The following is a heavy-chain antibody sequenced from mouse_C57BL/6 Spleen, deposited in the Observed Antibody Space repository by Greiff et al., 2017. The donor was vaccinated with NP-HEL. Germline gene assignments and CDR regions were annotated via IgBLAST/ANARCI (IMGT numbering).Heavy chain of an antibody. CDR2: ISYDGSN. Sequence: DVQLQESGPGLVKPSQSLSLTCSVTGYSITSGYYWNWIRQFPGNKLEWMGYISYDGSNNYNPSLKNRISITRDTSKNQFFLKLNSVTTEDTATYYCAREGWFYAMDYWGQGTSVTVSS. D-gene: IGHD2-3*01. V-gene: IGHV3-6*01. CDR1: GYSITSGYY. J-gene: IGHJ4*01. CDR3: AREGWFYAMDY.